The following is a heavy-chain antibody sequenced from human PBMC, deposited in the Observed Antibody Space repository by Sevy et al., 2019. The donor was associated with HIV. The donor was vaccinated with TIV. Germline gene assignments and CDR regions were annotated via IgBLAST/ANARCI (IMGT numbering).Heavy chain of an antibody. V-gene: IGHV4-34*01. CDR1: GGSFSGYY. D-gene: IGHD2-21*02. CDR2: INQSGST. Sequence: SETLSLTCAVYGGSFSGYYWSWIRQPPGKGLEWIGEINQSGSTNYNPSLKSRVTISVDTSKNQFSLKLSSVTAADTAVYYCASSPLLSYCGGDCPYYFDYWGQGTLVTVSS. J-gene: IGHJ4*02. CDR3: ASSPLLSYCGGDCPYYFDY.